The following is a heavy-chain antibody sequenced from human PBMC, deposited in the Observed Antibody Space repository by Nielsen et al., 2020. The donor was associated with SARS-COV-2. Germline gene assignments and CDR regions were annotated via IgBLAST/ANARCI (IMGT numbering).Heavy chain of an antibody. Sequence: SGPTLVKPTETLTLTCTVSGFSLSNARVGVSWIRQPPGKALEWLAHIFSNDEKSYSTSLKSRLTISKDTSKSQVVLTMTNMDPVDTATYYCARMASVLRYFDWPPFDPWGQGTLVTVSS. CDR1: GFSLSNARVG. CDR2: IFSNDEK. J-gene: IGHJ5*02. CDR3: ARMASVLRYFDWPPFDP. D-gene: IGHD3-9*01. V-gene: IGHV2-26*01.